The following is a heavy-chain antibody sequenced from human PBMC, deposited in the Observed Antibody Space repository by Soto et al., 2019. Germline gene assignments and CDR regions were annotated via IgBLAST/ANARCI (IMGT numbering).Heavy chain of an antibody. Sequence: QVQLVESGGGVVQPGRSLRLSCAASGFTFSSYGMHWVRQAPGKGLEWVAVISYDGSNKYYADSVKGRFIISRDNSKNTLYLQMNSLRAEDTAVYYCAKDKRAVVVTAPFDYWGQGTLVTVSS. CDR3: AKDKRAVVVTAPFDY. V-gene: IGHV3-30*18. J-gene: IGHJ4*02. CDR1: GFTFSSYG. CDR2: ISYDGSNK. D-gene: IGHD2-21*02.